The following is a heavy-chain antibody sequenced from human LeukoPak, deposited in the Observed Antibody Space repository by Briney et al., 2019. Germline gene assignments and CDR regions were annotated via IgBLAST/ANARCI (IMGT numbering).Heavy chain of an antibody. V-gene: IGHV4-34*01. D-gene: IGHD5-18*01. J-gene: IGHJ3*02. Sequence: PSETLSLTCAVYGGSFSGYYWSWIRQPPGKGLEWIGEINHSGSTTYNPPLRSRVTISVDTSRNQFSLKLSSVTAADTAVYYCARSRSGYSYDHAAFEIWGQGTMVTVSS. CDR2: INHSGST. CDR1: GGSFSGYY. CDR3: ARSRSGYSYDHAAFEI.